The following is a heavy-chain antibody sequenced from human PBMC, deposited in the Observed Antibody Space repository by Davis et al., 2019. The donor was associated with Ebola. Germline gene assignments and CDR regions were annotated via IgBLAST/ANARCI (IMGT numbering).Heavy chain of an antibody. CDR3: ARDLGSV. J-gene: IGHJ6*04. CDR2: ISSSSSYI. D-gene: IGHD3-10*01. CDR1: GFTFSSYS. V-gene: IGHV3-21*01. Sequence: GGSLRLSCAASGFTFSSYSMNWVRQAPGKGLEWVSSISSSSSYIYYADSVKGRSTISRDNSRATLYLQMNSLRAEDTAVYYCARDLGSVWGKGTTVIVSS.